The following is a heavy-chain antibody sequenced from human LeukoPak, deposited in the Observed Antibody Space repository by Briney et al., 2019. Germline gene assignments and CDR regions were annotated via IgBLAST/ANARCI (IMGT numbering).Heavy chain of an antibody. V-gene: IGHV4-30-2*01. Sequence: SETLSLTCTVSGGSISSGSYYWSWIRQPAGKGLEWIGYIYHSGSTYYNPSLKSRVTISVDRSKNQFSLKLSSVTAADTAVYYCARARSLMITFGGVYYFDYWGQGTLVTVSS. CDR1: GGSISSGSYY. J-gene: IGHJ4*02. CDR3: ARARSLMITFGGVYYFDY. D-gene: IGHD3-16*01. CDR2: IYHSGST.